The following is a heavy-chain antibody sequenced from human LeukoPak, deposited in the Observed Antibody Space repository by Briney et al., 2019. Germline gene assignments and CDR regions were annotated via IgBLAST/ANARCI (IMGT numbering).Heavy chain of an antibody. CDR3: ARDGLNWNYRGAGGYYFDY. J-gene: IGHJ4*02. D-gene: IGHD1-7*01. V-gene: IGHV6-1*01. CDR2: TYYRSKWYN. Sequence: SQTLSPTCAISGDSVSSNSAAWNWIRQSPSRGLEWLGRTYYRSKWYNDYAVSVKSRITINPDTSKNQFSLQLNSVTPEDTAVYYCARDGLNWNYRGAGGYYFDYWGQGTLVTVSS. CDR1: GDSVSSNSAA.